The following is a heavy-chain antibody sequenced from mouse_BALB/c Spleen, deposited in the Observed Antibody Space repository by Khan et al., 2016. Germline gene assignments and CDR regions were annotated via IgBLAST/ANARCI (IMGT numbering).Heavy chain of an antibody. CDR3: ARRGSKENAMDY. CDR1: GYTFTEYI. J-gene: IGHJ4*01. Sequence: QIQLVQSGAGLVKPGASVKVSCKASGYTFTEYIIYWVKQRSGQGLEWIGWFYPGSGSIKNNEKFKDKATLTADKSSSTVYMELSRLTSEDSAVYCCARRGSKENAMDYWGQGTSVTVSS. CDR2: FYPGSGSI. V-gene: IGHV1-62-2*01. D-gene: IGHD1-1*01.